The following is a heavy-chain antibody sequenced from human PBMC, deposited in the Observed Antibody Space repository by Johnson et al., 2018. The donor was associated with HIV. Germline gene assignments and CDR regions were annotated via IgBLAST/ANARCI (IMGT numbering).Heavy chain of an antibody. V-gene: IGHV3-30*02. J-gene: IGHJ3*01. D-gene: IGHD6-19*01. CDR3: AKDDNLGVWYSDAFDV. Sequence: QVLLVESGGGVVQPGESLRLSCAASGFTFANYGMHWVRQAPCKGLEWVAFTAHDESITHYADSVKGRFTMSRDNSKSTLNLQMNSLRAEDTAIYYCAKDDNLGVWYSDAFDVWGQGTVVTVSS. CDR2: TAHDESIT. CDR1: GFTFANYG.